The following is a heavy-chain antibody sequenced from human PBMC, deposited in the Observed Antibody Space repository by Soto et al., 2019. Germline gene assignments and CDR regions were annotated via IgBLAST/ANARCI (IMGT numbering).Heavy chain of an antibody. Sequence: GGSLRLSCAASGFTFSSYWMHWVRQAPGKGLVWVSRINSDGSSTSYADSVKGRFTISRDNAKNTLYLQMNSLRAEDTAVYYCARDFYYYDSSGQFDYWGQGTLVTVSS. D-gene: IGHD3-22*01. CDR3: ARDFYYYDSSGQFDY. CDR2: INSDGSST. V-gene: IGHV3-74*01. CDR1: GFTFSSYW. J-gene: IGHJ4*02.